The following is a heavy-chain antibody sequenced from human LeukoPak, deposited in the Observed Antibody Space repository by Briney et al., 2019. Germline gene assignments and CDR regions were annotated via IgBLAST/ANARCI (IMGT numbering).Heavy chain of an antibody. D-gene: IGHD6-13*01. V-gene: IGHV3-66*01. J-gene: IGHJ1*01. CDR1: GFTVSSNY. CDR2: IYSGGST. Sequence: PGGSLRLSCAASGFTVSSNYMSWVRQAPGKGLEWVSVIYSGGSTYYADSVKGRFTISRDDSKNTLYLQMNSLRAEDTAVYYCARVEAAAEGAEYFQHWGQGTLVTVSS. CDR3: ARVEAAAEGAEYFQH.